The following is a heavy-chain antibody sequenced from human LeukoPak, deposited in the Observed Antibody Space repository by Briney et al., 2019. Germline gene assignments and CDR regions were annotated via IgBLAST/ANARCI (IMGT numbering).Heavy chain of an antibody. D-gene: IGHD2-15*01. Sequence: GGSLRLSCAASGFTSSSYSMSWVRQAPGKGLEWVSSISSSSSYIYYADSVKGRFTISRDNAKNSLYLQMNSLRAEDTAVYYCARDHIIEHIVVVVAASPYYYYGMDVWGKGTTVTVSS. CDR3: ARDHIIEHIVVVVAASPYYYYGMDV. J-gene: IGHJ6*04. CDR1: GFTSSSYS. V-gene: IGHV3-21*01. CDR2: ISSSSSYI.